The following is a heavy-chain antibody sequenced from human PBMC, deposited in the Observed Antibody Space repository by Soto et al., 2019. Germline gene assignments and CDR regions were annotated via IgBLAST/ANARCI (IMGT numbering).Heavy chain of an antibody. V-gene: IGHV3-23*01. Sequence: GGSLRLSCAASGFTFSSYAMGWVRQAPGKGLEWVSAISGSGGSTYYADSVKGRFTISRDNSKNTLYLQMNSLRAEDTAVYYCAKDPYDYVWGSYRDYWGQGTLVTVSS. D-gene: IGHD3-16*02. J-gene: IGHJ4*02. CDR2: ISGSGGST. CDR1: GFTFSSYA. CDR3: AKDPYDYVWGSYRDY.